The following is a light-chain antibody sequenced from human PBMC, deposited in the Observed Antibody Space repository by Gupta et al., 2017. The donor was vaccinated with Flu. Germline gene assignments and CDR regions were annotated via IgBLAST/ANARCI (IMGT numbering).Light chain of an antibody. V-gene: IGLV1-47*01. CDR1: RSNIGLNY. Sequence: QSVLTQPPSTSGTPGQTVTISCSGGRSNIGLNYICWYHQLPGTAPKLLIYRNNLRPSGVPDRFSGSKSDTSGSLSISGLRSEDEGEYYCASWDDALSVWVFGGGTTLTVL. CDR3: ASWDDALSVWV. J-gene: IGLJ3*02. CDR2: RNN.